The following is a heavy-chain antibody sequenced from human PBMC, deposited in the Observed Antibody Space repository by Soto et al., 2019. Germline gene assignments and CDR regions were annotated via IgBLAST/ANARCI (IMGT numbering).Heavy chain of an antibody. D-gene: IGHD1-1*01. CDR3: ARRQLERRGSTTYGIDV. CDR2: IYPGDSDT. CDR1: GYSFTSYW. J-gene: IGHJ6*02. Sequence: PGESLKISCKGSGYSFTSYWIGWVRQMPGKGLEWMGIIYPGDSDTRYSPSFQGQVTISADKSISTAYLQWSSLKASDTAMYYCARRQLERRGSTTYGIDVWGQGTTVTVSS. V-gene: IGHV5-51*01.